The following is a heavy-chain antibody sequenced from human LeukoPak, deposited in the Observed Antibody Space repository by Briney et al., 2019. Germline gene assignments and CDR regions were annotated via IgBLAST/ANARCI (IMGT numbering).Heavy chain of an antibody. CDR1: GFPFNSHW. CDR2: MTEGPGRK. D-gene: IGHD6-13*01. CDR3: ARVYSSSWYSGY. V-gene: IGHV3-21*01. Sequence: GGSLRLSCAASGFPFNSHWMHWVRQAPGKGLEWVSAMTEGPGRKLYADSVKGRFTISRDNAKNSLCLQMNSLRAEDTAVYYCARVYSSSWYSGYWGQGTLVTVSS. J-gene: IGHJ4*02.